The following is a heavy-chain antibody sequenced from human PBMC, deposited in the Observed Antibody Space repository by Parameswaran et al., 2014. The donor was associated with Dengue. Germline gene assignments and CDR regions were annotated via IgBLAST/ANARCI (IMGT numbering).Heavy chain of an antibody. V-gene: IGHV4-34*01. Sequence: VRQMPGKGLEWIGEINHSGSTNYNPSLKSRVTISVDTSKNQFSLKLSSVTAADTAVYYCARVHPVAGTAIDYWGQGTLVTVSS. J-gene: IGHJ4*02. D-gene: IGHD6-19*01. CDR2: INHSGST. CDR3: ARVHPVAGTAIDY.